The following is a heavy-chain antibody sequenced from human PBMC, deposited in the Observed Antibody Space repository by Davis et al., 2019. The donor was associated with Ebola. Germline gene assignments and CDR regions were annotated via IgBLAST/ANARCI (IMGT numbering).Heavy chain of an antibody. CDR1: GYTFTTYA. J-gene: IGHJ4*02. D-gene: IGHD3-22*01. CDR2: INTNTGNP. CDR3: ARVWEQWSSAYAGGY. Sequence: ASVKVSCKGSGYTFTTYAMNWVRQAPGQGLEWMGWINTNTGNPTYAQGFTGRFVFSLDTSVSTAYLQITSLKAEDTAVYYCARVWEQWSSAYAGGYWGQGTLVTVSS. V-gene: IGHV7-4-1*02.